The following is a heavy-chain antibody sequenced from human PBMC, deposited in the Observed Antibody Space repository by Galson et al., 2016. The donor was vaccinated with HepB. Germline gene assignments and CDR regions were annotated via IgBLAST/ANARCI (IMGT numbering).Heavy chain of an antibody. CDR1: GYSFTNYA. J-gene: IGHJ4*02. CDR3: ARDPGGSSTRFDS. V-gene: IGHV1-3*01. D-gene: IGHD1-26*01. Sequence: SVKVSCKASGYSFTNYAIHWVRQAPGQRLEWMGWINPGNGNTKYSQKFQGRVTITRDTSATTDYMELGSLGPEDTAVYYCARDPGGSSTRFDSWGQGTLVTVSS. CDR2: INPGNGNT.